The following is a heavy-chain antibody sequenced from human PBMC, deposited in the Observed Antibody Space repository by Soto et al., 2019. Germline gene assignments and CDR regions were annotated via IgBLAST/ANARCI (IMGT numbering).Heavy chain of an antibody. CDR2: IYYSGST. D-gene: IGHD6-19*01. Sequence: SETLSLTCTVSGGSISSYYWSWIRQPPGKGLEWIGYIYYSGSTNYNPSLKSRVTISVDTSKDQFSLKLSSVTAADTAVYYCARALYSSGSFMDVWGQGTTVTVSS. CDR3: ARALYSSGSFMDV. J-gene: IGHJ6*02. V-gene: IGHV4-59*01. CDR1: GGSISSYY.